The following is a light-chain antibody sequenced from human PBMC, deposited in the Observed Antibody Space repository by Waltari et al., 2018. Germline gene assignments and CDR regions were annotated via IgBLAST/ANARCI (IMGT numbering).Light chain of an antibody. V-gene: IGLV2-14*03. CDR3: SSYASSSTLPWE. CDR2: DVS. J-gene: IGLJ3*02. CDR1: SSDVGGYDY. Sequence: QSALTQPASVSGSPGQSITISCTGTSSDVGGYDYVSWYQQHPGKAPKLMIYDVSNRPSGVSNRFSASKSGNTASLTISGLQAEDEADYYCSSYASSSTLPWEFGGGTKLTVL.